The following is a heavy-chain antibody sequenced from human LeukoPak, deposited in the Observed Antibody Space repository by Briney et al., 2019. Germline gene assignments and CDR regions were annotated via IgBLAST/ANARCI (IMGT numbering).Heavy chain of an antibody. CDR1: GDSINSGVYY. D-gene: IGHD4-17*01. Sequence: KPSETLSLTCTVSGDSINSGVYYWSWIRQHPGKGLECIGYIYYSGSTYYNPSLKSRVSISVDTSKNQFSLKVTSVTAADTAVYYCARESIDMNQGDYDRPRWFDPWGQGTLVTVSS. CDR3: ARESIDMNQGDYDRPRWFDP. J-gene: IGHJ5*02. V-gene: IGHV4-31*03. CDR2: IYYSGST.